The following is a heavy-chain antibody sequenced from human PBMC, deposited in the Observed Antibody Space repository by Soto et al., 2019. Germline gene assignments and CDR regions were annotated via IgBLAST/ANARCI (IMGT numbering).Heavy chain of an antibody. Sequence: ASVKVSCKASGGTFSSYAISWVRQAPGQGLEWMVGIIPIFRTANYAQKFQGRVTITADECTSTAYMELSSLRSEDTAVYYCAREDCSGGSCYSIAYYYYGMDVWGQGTTVTVSS. CDR2: IIPIFRTA. V-gene: IGHV1-69*13. CDR1: GGTFSSYA. J-gene: IGHJ6*02. CDR3: AREDCSGGSCYSIAYYYYGMDV. D-gene: IGHD2-15*01.